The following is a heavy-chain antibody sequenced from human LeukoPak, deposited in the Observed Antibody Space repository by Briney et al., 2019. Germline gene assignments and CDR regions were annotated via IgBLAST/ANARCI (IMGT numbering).Heavy chain of an antibody. J-gene: IGHJ5*02. CDR1: GGSVSSGSYY. CDR3: ARDRTGPLSYYYGIDP. V-gene: IGHV4-61*01. CDR2: IYYSGST. Sequence: SETLSLTCTVSGGSVSSGSYYWSWIRQPPGKGLEWIGYIYYSGSTNYNPSLKSRVTISVDTSKKQFSLKLSSVTAADTAVYYCARDRTGPLSYYYGIDPWGQGTLVTVSS. D-gene: IGHD3-10*01.